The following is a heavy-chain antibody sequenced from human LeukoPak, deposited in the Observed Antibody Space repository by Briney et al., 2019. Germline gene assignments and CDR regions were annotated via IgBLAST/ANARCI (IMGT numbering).Heavy chain of an antibody. Sequence: ASVKVSCKASGGTFSSYAISWVRQAPGQGLEWMGGIIPIFGTANYAQKFQGRVTITADESTSTAYMELSSLRSEDTAVYYCAKGMYYDILTGYYSPLNYYYYSMDVWGKGTTVTVSS. D-gene: IGHD3-9*01. J-gene: IGHJ6*04. V-gene: IGHV1-69*13. CDR3: AKGMYYDILTGYYSPLNYYYYSMDV. CDR1: GGTFSSYA. CDR2: IIPIFGTA.